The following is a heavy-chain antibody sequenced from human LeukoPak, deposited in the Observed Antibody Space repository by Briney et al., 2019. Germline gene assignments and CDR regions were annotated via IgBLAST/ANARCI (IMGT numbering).Heavy chain of an antibody. Sequence: GGSLRLSCAASGVTLSPYGMHWVRQAPGKGLEWVAVISYEGGTQHYADSVKGRFIISRDNPRNTLYLQMNILRSEDTAVYYCARSLIPLGMDVWGQGTTVTVSS. CDR1: GVTLSPYG. D-gene: IGHD2-21*01. V-gene: IGHV3-30*03. J-gene: IGHJ6*02. CDR2: ISYEGGTQ. CDR3: ARSLIPLGMDV.